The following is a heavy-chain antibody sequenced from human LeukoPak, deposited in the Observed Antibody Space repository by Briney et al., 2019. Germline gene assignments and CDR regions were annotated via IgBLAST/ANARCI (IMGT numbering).Heavy chain of an antibody. Sequence: PSATLSLTCTVSGDSISSGDYYWSWIRQTPGKGLEWIGEIDHSGSTNYNPSLRSRVTISLDTSKNQFSLKVTSVTAADTAVYYCARTGTYQYSSTSDYWGQGTLVTVSS. D-gene: IGHD2-2*01. CDR1: GDSISSGDYY. CDR3: ARTGTYQYSSTSDY. CDR2: IDHSGST. J-gene: IGHJ4*02. V-gene: IGHV4-39*07.